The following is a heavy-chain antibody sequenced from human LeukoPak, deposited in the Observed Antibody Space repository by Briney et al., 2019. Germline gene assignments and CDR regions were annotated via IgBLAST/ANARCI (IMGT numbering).Heavy chain of an antibody. CDR1: GGSISSYY. D-gene: IGHD6-13*01. J-gene: IGHJ6*03. CDR2: IYYSGST. V-gene: IGHV4-59*01. Sequence: SETLSLTCTVSGGSISSYYLSWIRQPPGKGLEWIGYIYYSGSTNYNPSLKSRVTISVDTSKNQFSLKLSSVTAADTAVYYCARDRRGIAAAGTYYYYMDVWGKGTTVTISS. CDR3: ARDRRGIAAAGTYYYYMDV.